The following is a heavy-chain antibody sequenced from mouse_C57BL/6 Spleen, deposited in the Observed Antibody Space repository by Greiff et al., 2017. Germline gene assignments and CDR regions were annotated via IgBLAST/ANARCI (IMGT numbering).Heavy chain of an antibody. CDR1: GYTFTDYY. J-gene: IGHJ2*01. CDR3: ARWGGTRDFDY. D-gene: IGHD3-3*01. CDR2: INPNNGGT. Sequence: VQLQQSGPELVKPGASVKISCKASGYTFTDYYMNWVKQSHGKSLEWIGDINPNNGGTSYNQKFKGKATLTVDKSSSTAYMELRSLTSEDSAVYYCARWGGTRDFDYWGQGTTRTVSS. V-gene: IGHV1-26*01.